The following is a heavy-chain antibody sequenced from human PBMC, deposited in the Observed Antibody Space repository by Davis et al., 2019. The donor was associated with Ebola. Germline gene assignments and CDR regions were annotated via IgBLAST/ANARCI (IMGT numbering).Heavy chain of an antibody. V-gene: IGHV3-23*01. CDR1: GFTFSSHT. Sequence: GGSLRLSCAASGFTFSSHTMSWVRQAPGKGLEWVSSIGGSGGSIYYADSVKGRFTISRDNSKNTLYLQMNSLRAEDTAVYYCAKAGHCGNYCSFDSWGQGTLVTVSS. CDR2: IGGSGGSI. D-gene: IGHD1-26*01. CDR3: AKAGHCGNYCSFDS. J-gene: IGHJ4*02.